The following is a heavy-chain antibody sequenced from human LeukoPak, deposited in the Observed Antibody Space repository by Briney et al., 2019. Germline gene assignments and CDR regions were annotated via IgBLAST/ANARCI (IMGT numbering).Heavy chain of an antibody. V-gene: IGHV4-34*01. Sequence: PSETLSLTCAVYGGSFSGYYWSWIRQPPGKGLEWIGEINHSGSTNYNPSLKSRVTISVDTSKNQFSLKLSSVTAADTAAYYCARGRGWWYYDSSGYYYTRPYFDYWGQGTLVTVSS. CDR1: GGSFSGYY. D-gene: IGHD3-22*01. CDR2: INHSGST. CDR3: ARGRGWWYYDSSGYYYTRPYFDY. J-gene: IGHJ4*02.